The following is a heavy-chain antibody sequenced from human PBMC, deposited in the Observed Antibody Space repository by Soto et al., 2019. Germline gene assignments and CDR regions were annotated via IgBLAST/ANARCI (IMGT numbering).Heavy chain of an antibody. CDR3: ARTLSVAGLNYYYCGMDV. J-gene: IGHJ6*02. Sequence: GASVKVSCKASGGTFSSYAISWVRQAPGQGLEWMGGIIPIFGTANYAQKFQGRVTITADESTSTAYMELSSLRSEDTAVYYCARTLSVAGLNYYYCGMDVWGQGTTVTVSS. D-gene: IGHD6-19*01. CDR2: IIPIFGTA. CDR1: GGTFSSYA. V-gene: IGHV1-69*13.